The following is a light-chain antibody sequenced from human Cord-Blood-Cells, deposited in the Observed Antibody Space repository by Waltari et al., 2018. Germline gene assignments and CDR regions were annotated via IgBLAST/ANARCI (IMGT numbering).Light chain of an antibody. Sequence: QSALTQPRSVSGSPGQSVTISWTGTSSDVGGYNYVSWYQQHPGKAAELMIYDVSKRPSGVPDRFSGSKSGDTASLTISGVQAEDEADYYCCSYAGSYTYVFGTGTKVTVL. CDR3: CSYAGSYTYV. V-gene: IGLV2-11*01. CDR1: SSDVGGYNY. J-gene: IGLJ1*01. CDR2: DVS.